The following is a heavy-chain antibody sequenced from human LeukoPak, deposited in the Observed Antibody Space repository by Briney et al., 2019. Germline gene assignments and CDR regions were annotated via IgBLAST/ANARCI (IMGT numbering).Heavy chain of an antibody. CDR2: IYYSGST. J-gene: IGHJ4*02. CDR3: AIRRDGYNYDY. V-gene: IGHV4-59*08. Sequence: PSETLSLTCTVSGGSISSYYWSWIRQPPGKGLEWIGYIYYSGSTNYNPSLKSRVTISVDTSKNQFSLKLSSVTAADTAVYYCAIRRDGYNYDYWCQGTLVTVSS. CDR1: GGSISSYY. D-gene: IGHD5-24*01.